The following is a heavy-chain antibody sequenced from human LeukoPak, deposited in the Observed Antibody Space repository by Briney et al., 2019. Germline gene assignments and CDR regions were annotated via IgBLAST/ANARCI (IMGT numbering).Heavy chain of an antibody. CDR1: GFTFSSYA. J-gene: IGHJ4*02. V-gene: IGHV3-23*01. Sequence: GGSLRLSCAASGFTFSSYAMSWVRQAPGKGLEWVSAISGSGGSTYYADSVKGRFTISRDNSKNTLYLQMNSLRAEDTAVYYCAGGLLGCRRGSCYPTDYWGQGTPVTVSS. D-gene: IGHD2-15*01. CDR2: ISGSGGST. CDR3: AGGLLGCRRGSCYPTDY.